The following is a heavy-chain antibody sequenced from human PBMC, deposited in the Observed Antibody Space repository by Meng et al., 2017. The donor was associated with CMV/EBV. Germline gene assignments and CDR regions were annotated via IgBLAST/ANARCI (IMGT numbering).Heavy chain of an antibody. CDR2: INHRGST. V-gene: IGHV4-34*01. CDR1: GGSFSGYY. D-gene: IGHD5-18*01. CDR3: ARASYGDYYYYYYGMDV. J-gene: IGHJ6*02. Sequence: SETLSPTCAAHGGSFSGYYWSWIHQPPGKGREWIGEINHRGSTNYNPSLKSRVTISVDTPKNQFSLKLSSVTAADTAVYYCARASYGDYYYYYYGMDVWGQGTTVTVSS.